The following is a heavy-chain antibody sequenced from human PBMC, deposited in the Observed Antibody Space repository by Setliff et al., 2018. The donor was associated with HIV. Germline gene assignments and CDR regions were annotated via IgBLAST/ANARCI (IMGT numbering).Heavy chain of an antibody. D-gene: IGHD5-18*01. CDR2: INPDGRQR. CDR1: GFTFTTYW. Sequence: LRLSCAVSGFTFTTYWMTWVRQAPGKGLEWVANINPDGRQRNYADSVEGRFTISRDNADNSLYLQVNSLRAEDTAVYYCARDTAYSFDYWGQGTLVTVSS. CDR3: ARDTAYSFDY. V-gene: IGHV3-7*01. J-gene: IGHJ4*02.